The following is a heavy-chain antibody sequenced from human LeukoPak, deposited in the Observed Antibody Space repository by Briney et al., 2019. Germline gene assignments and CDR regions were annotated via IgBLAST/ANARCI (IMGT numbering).Heavy chain of an antibody. CDR2: IASKTDGGAT. CDR3: TTGIRGD. D-gene: IGHD3-10*01. Sequence: GGSLRLSCAASGFSFSTYSMHWVRQAPGEGLDWVGRIASKTDGGATDYAAPVKGRFTISRDDSKNTLNLQMNSLKTEDTAVYYCTTGIRGDWGQGTLVTVSS. J-gene: IGHJ4*02. V-gene: IGHV3-15*04. CDR1: GFSFSTYS.